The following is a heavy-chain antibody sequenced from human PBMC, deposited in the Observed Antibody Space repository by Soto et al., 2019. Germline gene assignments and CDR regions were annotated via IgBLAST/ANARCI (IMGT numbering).Heavy chain of an antibody. Sequence: QVQLQESGPGLVKPSETLSLTCTVSGGSISSYYWSWIRQPPGKGLEWIGNIYNSGSTNYNPSLKSRVSISVDTSKIHFSLRLTSVTAADTAVYYCARGDDYGDFRDAFDIWGQGTMVTVSS. CDR1: GGSISSYY. CDR2: IYNSGST. V-gene: IGHV4-4*09. D-gene: IGHD4-17*01. CDR3: ARGDDYGDFRDAFDI. J-gene: IGHJ3*02.